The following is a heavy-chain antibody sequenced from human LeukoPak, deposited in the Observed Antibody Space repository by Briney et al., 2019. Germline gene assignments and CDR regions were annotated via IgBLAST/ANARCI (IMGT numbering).Heavy chain of an antibody. CDR3: AKLPGRILGSGSYRWFDP. Sequence: PGGSLRLSCAASGFTFSSYAMSWVRQAPGKGLEWVSAISGSGGSTYYADSVKGRFTISRDNSKNTLYLQMNSLRAEDTAVYYCAKLPGRILGSGSYRWFDPWGQGTLVTVSS. CDR1: GFTFSSYA. V-gene: IGHV3-23*01. CDR2: ISGSGGST. J-gene: IGHJ5*02. D-gene: IGHD3-10*01.